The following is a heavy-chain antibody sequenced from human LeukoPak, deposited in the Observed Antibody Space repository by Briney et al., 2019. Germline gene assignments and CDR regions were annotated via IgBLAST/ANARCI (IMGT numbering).Heavy chain of an antibody. Sequence: ASVKVSCKASGYTFTGYYMHWVRQAPGQGLEWMGRINPNSGGTNYAQKFQGRVTMTRDTSISTAYMELSRLRSDDTAVYYCATQYYYDSSGYYYRGSDWSYYMDAWGKGTTVTVSS. CDR3: ATQYYYDSSGYYYRGSDWSYYMDA. CDR1: GYTFTGYY. CDR2: INPNSGGT. D-gene: IGHD3-22*01. J-gene: IGHJ6*03. V-gene: IGHV1-2*06.